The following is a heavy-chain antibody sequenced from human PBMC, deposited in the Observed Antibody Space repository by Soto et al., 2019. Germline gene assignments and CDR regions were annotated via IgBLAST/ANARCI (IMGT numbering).Heavy chain of an antibody. V-gene: IGHV4-34*01. D-gene: IGHD3-10*01. J-gene: IGHJ4*02. CDR3: ARGKVVRGSYVTLDY. CDR2: INHSGST. CDR1: GGSFSGYY. Sequence: QVQLQQWGAGLLKPSETLSLTSAVYGGSFSGYYWSWIRQPPEKGLEWIGEINHSGSTNYNPSLKSRVTLAVDTSKNQFSLKLSSVTAADTAVYYCARGKVVRGSYVTLDYWGQGTLVTVSS.